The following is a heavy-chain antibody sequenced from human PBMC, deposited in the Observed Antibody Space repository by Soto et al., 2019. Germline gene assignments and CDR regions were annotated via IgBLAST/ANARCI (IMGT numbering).Heavy chain of an antibody. CDR1: GFTFSSYA. V-gene: IGHV3-30-3*01. CDR3: ARVLRDGLYYGMDV. J-gene: IGHJ6*02. CDR2: ISYDGSNK. Sequence: QVQLVESGGGVVQPVRSLRLSCAASGFTFSSYAMHWVRQAPGKGLEWVAVISYDGSNKYYADSVKGRFTISRDNSKNTLYLQMNSLRAEDTAVYYCARVLRDGLYYGMDVWGQGTTVTVSS.